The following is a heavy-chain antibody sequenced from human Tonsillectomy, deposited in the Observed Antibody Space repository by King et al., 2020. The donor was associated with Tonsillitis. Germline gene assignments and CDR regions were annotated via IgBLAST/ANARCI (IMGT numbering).Heavy chain of an antibody. CDR1: GFNIKSYS. J-gene: IGHJ3*02. D-gene: IGHD1-14*01. Sequence: VQLVESGGGLVQPGGSLRLSCAASGFNIKSYSMNWVRQAPGKGLEWVSYISSTSSVIYQADSVKGRFTISRDNAKNLLYLQMDSPRDEDTAIYYCATGRDGRYSAFVIWGQGTLVTVSS. CDR2: ISSTSSVI. V-gene: IGHV3-48*02. CDR3: ATGRDGRYSAFVI.